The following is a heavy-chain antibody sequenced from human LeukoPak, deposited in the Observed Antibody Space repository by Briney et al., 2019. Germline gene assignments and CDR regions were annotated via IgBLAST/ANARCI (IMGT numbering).Heavy chain of an antibody. J-gene: IGHJ4*02. Sequence: GGSLGLSCAASGFTFSSYAMSWVRQAPGKGLEWVSGISGSGDNTYYADSVKGRFTISRDNSKNTLYVQVNSLGTEDTAAYYCAKGSYYDSSGSFYFDYWGREPWSPSPQ. CDR3: AKGSYYDSSGSFYFDY. V-gene: IGHV3-23*01. CDR1: GFTFSSYA. D-gene: IGHD3-22*01. CDR2: ISGSGDNT.